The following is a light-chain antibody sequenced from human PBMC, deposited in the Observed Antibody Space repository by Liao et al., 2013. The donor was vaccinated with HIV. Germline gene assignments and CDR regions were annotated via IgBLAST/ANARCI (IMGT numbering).Light chain of an antibody. CDR1: KLADKY. J-gene: IGLJ1*01. Sequence: SYELTQPPSVSVSPGQTASITCSGDKLADKYVCWYQQKPGQSPVLVMHQTNRRPSGVPERFSGSKSGNTATLTISGTQTVDEADYYCQVWGFDTSFVFGTGTKVTVL. V-gene: IGLV3-1*01. CDR3: QVWGFDTSFV. CDR2: QTN.